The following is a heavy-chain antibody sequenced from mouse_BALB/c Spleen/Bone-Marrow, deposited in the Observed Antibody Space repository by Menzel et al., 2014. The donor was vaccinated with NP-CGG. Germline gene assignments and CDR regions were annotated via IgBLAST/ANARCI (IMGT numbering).Heavy chain of an antibody. Sequence: EVQRVESGGGLVKPGGSLKLSCAASGFTFSSYAMPWVRQTPEKRLEWVASISSGGSTYHPDSVKGRFTISRDNARNILYLQMSSLRSEDTAMYYCARDDYDDQYYFDYWGQGTTLTVSS. CDR1: GFTFSSYA. J-gene: IGHJ2*01. V-gene: IGHV5-6-5*01. CDR2: ISSGGST. D-gene: IGHD2-4*01. CDR3: ARDDYDDQYYFDY.